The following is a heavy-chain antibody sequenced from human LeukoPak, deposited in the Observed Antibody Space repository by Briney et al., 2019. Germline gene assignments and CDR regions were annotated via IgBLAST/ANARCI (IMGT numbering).Heavy chain of an antibody. J-gene: IGHJ5*02. Sequence: GGSLRLSCAASGFTFSNFWMHWVRQAPGKGLVWVSRINSDGINTSYADSVKGRFTISRDNAKDTLNLQMNSLRAEDTAVYYCARDLGQYYDTSDNWFDPWGQGTLVTVSS. D-gene: IGHD3-22*01. CDR2: INSDGINT. V-gene: IGHV3-74*01. CDR3: ARDLGQYYDTSDNWFDP. CDR1: GFTFSNFW.